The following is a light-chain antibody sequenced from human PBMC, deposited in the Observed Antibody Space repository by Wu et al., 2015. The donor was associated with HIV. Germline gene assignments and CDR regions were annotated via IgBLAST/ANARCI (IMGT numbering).Light chain of an antibody. CDR1: QFIYTF. Sequence: DVQMTQSPSTLSASVGDRVTITCRTSQFIYTFLNWYQQKPGKAPKVLIYGASHLQSGVPSRFSGSGSGTDFTLTISGLQPEDFATYYCQQSLTSPLAFGGGTKGGDQT. V-gene: IGKV1-39*01. CDR3: QQSLTSPLA. J-gene: IGKJ4*01. CDR2: GAS.